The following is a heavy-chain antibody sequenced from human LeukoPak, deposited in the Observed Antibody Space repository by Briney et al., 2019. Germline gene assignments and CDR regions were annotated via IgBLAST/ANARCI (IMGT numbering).Heavy chain of an antibody. CDR1: GFTFNNDP. CDR2: ISGSGIST. Sequence: PGGSLRLSCAASGFTFNNDPMSWVRQAPGKGLEWVSAISGSGISTYYADSVKGRFTISRDKSKNTLFLQMNSLRAGDTAVYYCAKSKFATSGYDGSLGCWGQGTLVTVSS. D-gene: IGHD5-12*01. V-gene: IGHV3-23*01. CDR3: AKSKFATSGYDGSLGC. J-gene: IGHJ4*02.